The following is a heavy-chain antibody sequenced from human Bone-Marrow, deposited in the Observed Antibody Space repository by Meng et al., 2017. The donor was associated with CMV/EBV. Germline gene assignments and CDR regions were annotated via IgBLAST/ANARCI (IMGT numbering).Heavy chain of an antibody. Sequence: ETLSLTCTVSGYSISSGYYWGWIRQPPGKGLEWVSVLYSGGSAYYADSVKGRFTISRDESKNILYLQMNSLRAEDTALYYCAKGYYETGRYPTYAFDIWGQGTMVTVSS. CDR1: GYSISSGYY. CDR2: LYSGGSA. D-gene: IGHD3-22*01. CDR3: AKGYYETGRYPTYAFDI. V-gene: IGHV3-53*01. J-gene: IGHJ3*02.